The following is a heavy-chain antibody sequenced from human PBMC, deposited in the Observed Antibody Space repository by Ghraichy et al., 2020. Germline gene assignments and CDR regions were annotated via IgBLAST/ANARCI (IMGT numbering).Heavy chain of an antibody. CDR1: GFTFSSYG. V-gene: IGHV3-30*02. J-gene: IGHJ4*02. CDR2: IRYDGSNK. Sequence: GGSLRLSCAASGFTFSSYGMHWVRQAPGKGLEWVAFIRYDGSNKYYADSVKGRFTISRDNSKNTLYLQMNSLRAEDTAVYYCAKESGVDSSGWYYFDYWGQGTLVTVSS. D-gene: IGHD6-19*01. CDR3: AKESGVDSSGWYYFDY.